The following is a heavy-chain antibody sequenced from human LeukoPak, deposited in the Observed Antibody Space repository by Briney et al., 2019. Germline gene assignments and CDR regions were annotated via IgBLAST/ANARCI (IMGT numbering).Heavy chain of an antibody. V-gene: IGHV1-24*01. J-gene: IGHJ5*02. CDR2: FDPEDGET. CDR3: ATVILTGYYKSEGFDP. D-gene: IGHD3-9*01. Sequence: ASVKVSCKVSGYTLTELSMHWVRQAPGKGLEWMGGFDPEDGETIYAQKFQGRVTMTEDTSTDTAYMELSSLRSEDTAVYYCATVILTGYYKSEGFDPWGQGTLVTVS. CDR1: GYTLTELS.